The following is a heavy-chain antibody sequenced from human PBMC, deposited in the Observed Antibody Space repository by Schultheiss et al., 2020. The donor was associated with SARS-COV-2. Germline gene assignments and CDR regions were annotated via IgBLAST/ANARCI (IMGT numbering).Heavy chain of an antibody. CDR3: ARGHYSPYCSSTSCYSEDLYYFDY. Sequence: LSLTCAASGFTFSSYSMNWVRQAPGKGLEWVSSISSSSSYIYYADSVKGRFTISRDNAKNSLYLQMNSLRAEDTAVYYCARGHYSPYCSSTSCYSEDLYYFDYWGQGTLVTVSS. D-gene: IGHD2-2*01. V-gene: IGHV3-21*01. J-gene: IGHJ4*02. CDR2: ISSSSSYI. CDR1: GFTFSSYS.